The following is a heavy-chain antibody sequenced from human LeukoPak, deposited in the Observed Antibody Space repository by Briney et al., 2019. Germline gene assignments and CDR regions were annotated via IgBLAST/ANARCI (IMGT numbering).Heavy chain of an antibody. CDR3: ARSANLYDFWSGHHDY. Sequence: PSETLSLTCTVSGGSISSGSYYWSWIRQPAGKGLEWIGRMYTSGSTNYNPSLKSRVTISVDTSKNQFSLKLSSVTAADTAVYYCARSANLYDFWSGHHDYWGQGTLVTVSS. CDR2: MYTSGST. CDR1: GGSISSGSYY. J-gene: IGHJ4*02. V-gene: IGHV4-61*02. D-gene: IGHD3-3*01.